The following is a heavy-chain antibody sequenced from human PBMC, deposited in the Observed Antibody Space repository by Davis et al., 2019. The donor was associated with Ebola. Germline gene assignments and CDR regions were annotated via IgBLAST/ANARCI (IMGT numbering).Heavy chain of an antibody. J-gene: IGHJ6*04. V-gene: IGHV3-9*01. Sequence: GGSLRLSCAASGFTFDDYGMHWVRQAPGKGLEWVSGISWYGGSIAYADSVKGRFTISRDNAKNSLYLQMDSLRAEDTALYYCAKSGLSFGVVKYHYGMDVWGKGTTVTVSS. CDR1: GFTFDDYG. CDR3: AKSGLSFGVVKYHYGMDV. D-gene: IGHD3-3*01. CDR2: ISWYGGSI.